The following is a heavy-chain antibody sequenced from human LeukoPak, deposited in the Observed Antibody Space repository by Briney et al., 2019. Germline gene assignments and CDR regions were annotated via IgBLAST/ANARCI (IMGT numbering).Heavy chain of an antibody. CDR2: IYYSGST. CDR3: ARGGNWNHFDY. V-gene: IGHV4-59*01. D-gene: IGHD1-1*01. CDR1: GGSISSYY. J-gene: IGHJ4*02. Sequence: SETLSLTCTVSGGSISSYYWSWIRQPPGKGLEWIGYIYYSGSTNYNPSLKSRVTISVDTSKNQFSLKLSSVSAADTAVYYCARGGNWNHFDYWGQGTLVTVSS.